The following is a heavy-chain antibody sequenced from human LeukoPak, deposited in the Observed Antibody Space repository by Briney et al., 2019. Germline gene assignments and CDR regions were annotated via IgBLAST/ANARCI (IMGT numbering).Heavy chain of an antibody. Sequence: GGSLRLSCAASGFTFSSYSMNWVRQAPGKGLEWVPSISSSNNYIYYADSVKGRFTISRDNANNSLYLQMNSLRAEDTAVYYCARDKLRFLEWLLGGPDYWGQGTLVTVSS. V-gene: IGHV3-21*01. J-gene: IGHJ4*02. CDR3: ARDKLRFLEWLLGGPDY. D-gene: IGHD3-3*01. CDR1: GFTFSSYS. CDR2: ISSSNNYI.